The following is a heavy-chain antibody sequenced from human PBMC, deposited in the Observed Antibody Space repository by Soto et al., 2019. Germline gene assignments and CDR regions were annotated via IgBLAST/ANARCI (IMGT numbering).Heavy chain of an antibody. CDR3: ARLGGLPLWFGEVLQGLDYYYYGMDV. CDR2: IKQDGSEK. D-gene: IGHD3-10*01. J-gene: IGHJ6*01. Sequence: EVQLVESGGGLVQPGGSLRLSCAASGFTFSSYWMSWVRQAPGKGLEWVANIKQDGSEKYYVDSVKGRFTISRDNAKNSLYLQEKSLRAEDTAVYYCARLGGLPLWFGEVLQGLDYYYYGMDVWGQGTTVTVSS. V-gene: IGHV3-7*03. CDR1: GFTFSSYW.